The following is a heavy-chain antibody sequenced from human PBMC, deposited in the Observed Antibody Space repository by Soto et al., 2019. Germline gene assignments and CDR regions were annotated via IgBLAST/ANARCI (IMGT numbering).Heavy chain of an antibody. J-gene: IGHJ4*02. CDR3: ARGRGLGSYYNTPYYFDY. Sequence: ASVKVACKASGYTFTGYYMHWVRQAPGQGLEWMGWINPNSGGTNYAQKFQGRVTMTRDTSISTAYMELSRLRSDDTAVYYCARGRGLGSYYNTPYYFDYWDQGPLVPVST. CDR1: GYTFTGYY. CDR2: INPNSGGT. V-gene: IGHV1-2*02. D-gene: IGHD3-10*01.